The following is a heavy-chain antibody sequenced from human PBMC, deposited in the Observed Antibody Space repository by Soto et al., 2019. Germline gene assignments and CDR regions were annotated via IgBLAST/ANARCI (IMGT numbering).Heavy chain of an antibody. CDR3: ARRYGDYAVDAFDI. CDR2: IYYSGST. D-gene: IGHD4-17*01. CDR1: GGSISSSSYY. V-gene: IGHV4-39*01. J-gene: IGHJ3*02. Sequence: SETLSLTCTVSGGSISSSSYYWGWIRQPPGKGLEWIGSIYYSGSTYYNPSLKSRVTISVGTSKNQFSLKLSSVTAADTAVYYCARRYGDYAVDAFDIWGQGTMVTVSS.